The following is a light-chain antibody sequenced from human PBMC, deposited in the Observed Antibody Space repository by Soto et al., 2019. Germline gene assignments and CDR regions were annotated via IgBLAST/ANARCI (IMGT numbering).Light chain of an antibody. CDR3: CSYVCSYTLV. CDR2: EVT. Sequence: QSALTQPASVSGSPGQSITISCTGTTSDVGTYNLVSWYQQLPGKAPQLMIYEVTKRPSGVSNRFSGSKSGNTASLTISGLQAEDEADYYCCSYVCSYTLVFGGWTKLTVL. J-gene: IGLJ2*01. V-gene: IGLV2-23*02. CDR1: TSDVGTYNL.